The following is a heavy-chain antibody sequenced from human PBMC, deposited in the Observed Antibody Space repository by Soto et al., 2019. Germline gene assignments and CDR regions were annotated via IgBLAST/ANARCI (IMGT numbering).Heavy chain of an antibody. CDR3: ARDEGDGSGSYGWFDP. CDR2: IWYDGSNK. J-gene: IGHJ5*02. D-gene: IGHD3-10*01. CDR1: GFTFSSYG. V-gene: IGHV3-33*01. Sequence: QVQLVESGGGVVQPGRSPRLSCAASGFTFSSYGMHWLRQAPGKGLEWVAVIWYDGSNKYYADSVKGRFTISRDNSKNTLYLQMNSLRAEDTVVYYCARDEGDGSGSYGWFDPWGQGTLVTVSS.